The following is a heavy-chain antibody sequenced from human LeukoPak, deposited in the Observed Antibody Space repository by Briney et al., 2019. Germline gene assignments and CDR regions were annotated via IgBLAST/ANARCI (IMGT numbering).Heavy chain of an antibody. V-gene: IGHV1-8*03. CDR3: ARATSLTASDYDY. D-gene: IGHD4-17*01. CDR2: MNPYSGDR. CDR1: RYTFTSYL. Sequence: ASVKVSCKPSRYTFTSYLNWVRHATGQGLEWMGWMNPYSGDRRYTQSFQCGGSITRDPCLGTGYIESGTLRSDHTALYFIARATSLTASDYDYWGQGTLVTVS. J-gene: IGHJ4*02.